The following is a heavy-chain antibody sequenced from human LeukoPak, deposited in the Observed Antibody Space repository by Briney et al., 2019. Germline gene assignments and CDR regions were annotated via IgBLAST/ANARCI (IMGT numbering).Heavy chain of an antibody. CDR1: GGSITSTSNY. D-gene: IGHD2-2*01. J-gene: IGHJ3*02. CDR3: ASGRLGHCSRTKCYDDVFDI. V-gene: IGHV4-39*01. Sequence: SETLSLTCIVSGGSITSTSNYWGWIRQPPGTWLEWIGRIYYSGSTYYNPSLKRRVTISVDTSKNQFSLKLSSVTAAATAVYYCASGRLGHCSRTKCYDDVFDIWGQGTMVTVSS. CDR2: IYYSGST.